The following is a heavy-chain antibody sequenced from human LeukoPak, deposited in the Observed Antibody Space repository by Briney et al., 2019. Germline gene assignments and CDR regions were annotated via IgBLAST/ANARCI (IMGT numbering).Heavy chain of an antibody. J-gene: IGHJ4*02. Sequence: ASVKVSCKASGYTFTSYDINWVLQATGQGLEWMGWMNPNSGNTGYAQKFQGRVTMTRNTSISTAYMELTSLRSEDTAVYYCARGPDYDFWSGQGVYWGQGTLVTVSS. CDR3: ARGPDYDFWSGQGVY. CDR1: GYTFTSYD. D-gene: IGHD3-3*01. V-gene: IGHV1-8*01. CDR2: MNPNSGNT.